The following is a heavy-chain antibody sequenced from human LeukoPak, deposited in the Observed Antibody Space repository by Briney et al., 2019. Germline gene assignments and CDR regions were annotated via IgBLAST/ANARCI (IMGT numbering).Heavy chain of an antibody. Sequence: SETLSLTCTVSGGSVSSGSHYWSWIRQPPGKGLEWIGYIYYSGSTNYNPSLKSRVTMSVDTSKNQFSLKLRSVTAADTAVYYCAREYSGYDGTQFDCWGQGTLVTVSS. J-gene: IGHJ4*02. D-gene: IGHD5-12*01. CDR3: AREYSGYDGTQFDC. V-gene: IGHV4-61*01. CDR1: GGSVSSGSHY. CDR2: IYYSGST.